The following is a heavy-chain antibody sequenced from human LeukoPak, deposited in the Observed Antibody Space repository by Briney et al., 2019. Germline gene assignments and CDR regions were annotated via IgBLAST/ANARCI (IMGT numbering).Heavy chain of an antibody. Sequence: ASVKVSCKASGYTFTSYDINWVRQATGQGLAWMGWMNPNSGNTGYAQKFQGRVTMTRNTSISTAYMELSSLRSEDTAVYYCARELQGYYDSSGYFDFRLGAERDAFDIWGQGTMVTVSS. D-gene: IGHD3-22*01. CDR3: ARELQGYYDSSGYFDFRLGAERDAFDI. V-gene: IGHV1-8*01. CDR1: GYTFTSYD. J-gene: IGHJ3*02. CDR2: MNPNSGNT.